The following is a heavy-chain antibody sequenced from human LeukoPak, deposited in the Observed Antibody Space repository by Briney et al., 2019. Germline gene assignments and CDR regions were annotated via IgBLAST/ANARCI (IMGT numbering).Heavy chain of an antibody. CDR1: GFTFSSYA. CDR3: ARDSDGYKQYYYYYYYMDV. CDR2: ISYDGSNK. J-gene: IGHJ6*03. Sequence: GGSLRLSCAASGFTFSSYAMHWVRQAPGKGLEWVAVISYDGSNKYYADSVKGRFTISRDNSKNTLYLQMNSLRAEDTAVYYCARDSDGYKQYYYYYYYMDVWGKGTTVTVSS. V-gene: IGHV3-30*04. D-gene: IGHD5-24*01.